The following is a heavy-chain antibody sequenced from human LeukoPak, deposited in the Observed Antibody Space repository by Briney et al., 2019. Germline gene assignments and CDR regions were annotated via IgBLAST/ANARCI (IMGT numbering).Heavy chain of an antibody. D-gene: IGHD1-14*01. V-gene: IGHV4-59*01. CDR1: GGSPCRYY. Sequence: SETLSLTCTLSGGSPCRYYWSGIRDPPRGGVGRIGFIYDSGGANYTPSLKSRVPISVDTSKNQFSLKPRSVTAADTAVYYCARTTEAHSWQTGYYSYYMDVWGKGTTVTVSS. CDR3: ARTTEAHSWQTGYYSYYMDV. CDR2: IYDSGGA. J-gene: IGHJ6*03.